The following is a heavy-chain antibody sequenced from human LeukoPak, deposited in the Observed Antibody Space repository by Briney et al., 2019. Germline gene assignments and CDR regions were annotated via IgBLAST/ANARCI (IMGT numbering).Heavy chain of an antibody. Sequence: PSETLSLTCTVSGGSISSSSYYWGWFRQPPGKGLEWVGSIYYSGSTYYNPSLKSRVTISVDTSRNQFSLKLSSVTAADTAVYYCARLDSNYYDSSGYFDYWGQGTLVTVSS. J-gene: IGHJ4*02. CDR2: IYYSGST. V-gene: IGHV4-39*01. CDR3: ARLDSNYYDSSGYFDY. D-gene: IGHD3-22*01. CDR1: GGSISSSSYY.